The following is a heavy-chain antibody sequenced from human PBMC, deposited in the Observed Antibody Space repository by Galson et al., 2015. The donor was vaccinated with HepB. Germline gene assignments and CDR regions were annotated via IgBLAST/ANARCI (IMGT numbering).Heavy chain of an antibody. CDR3: TTYGTSGSIWH. D-gene: IGHD3-10*01. V-gene: IGHV4-4*02. J-gene: IGHJ4*02. CDR2: IHLSGST. Sequence: ETLSLTCTVDSSSSNSWWSWVRQPPGKGLEWIGEIHLSGSTKYNPSLKSRVTILIDNSNNQYSLTLSSVTAADTAVYYCTTYGTSGSIWHWGQGTLVIVSP. CDR1: DSSSSNSW.